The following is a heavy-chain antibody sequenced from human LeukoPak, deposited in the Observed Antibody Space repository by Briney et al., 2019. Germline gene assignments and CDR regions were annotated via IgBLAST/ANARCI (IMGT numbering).Heavy chain of an antibody. CDR2: MNPNSGNT. CDR1: GYTFTTYD. Sequence: ASVKVSCKASGYTFTTYDINWVRQATGQGLEWMGWMNPNSGNTGYAQRFQGRVTMTRDTSISTAYMVLNSLTSEDTAVYYCAKNVRDTGTFDYWGQGTLVTVSS. CDR3: AKNVRDTGTFDY. J-gene: IGHJ4*02. D-gene: IGHD5-18*01. V-gene: IGHV1-8*01.